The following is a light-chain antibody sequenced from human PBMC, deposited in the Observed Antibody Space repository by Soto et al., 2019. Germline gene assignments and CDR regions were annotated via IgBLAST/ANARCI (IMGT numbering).Light chain of an antibody. J-gene: IGLJ1*01. CDR2: EVS. V-gene: IGLV2-14*01. CDR1: SSDVGGYNY. Sequence: QSALTQPASVSGSPGQSITISCTGTSSDVGGYNYVSWYQQHPGKAPKLMIYEVSNRPSGVSNRFSCSKSGNTASLTISGLQAEDEADYYFSSYTSSTLYVFGTGTNVTVL. CDR3: SSYTSSTLYV.